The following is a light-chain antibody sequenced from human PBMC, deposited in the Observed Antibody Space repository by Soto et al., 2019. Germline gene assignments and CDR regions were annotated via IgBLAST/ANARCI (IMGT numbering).Light chain of an antibody. J-gene: IGLJ1*01. V-gene: IGLV1-44*01. Sequence: QSVLTQPRSASGTPGQRVTISCSGSSSNSGSNTVNWYQQLPGTAPKLLIHSNNERPSGVPDRFSGSKSGTSASLAISGLQSEDEADYYCAAWDDSLKGYVFGTGTKLTV. CDR3: AAWDDSLKGYV. CDR1: SSNSGSNT. CDR2: SNN.